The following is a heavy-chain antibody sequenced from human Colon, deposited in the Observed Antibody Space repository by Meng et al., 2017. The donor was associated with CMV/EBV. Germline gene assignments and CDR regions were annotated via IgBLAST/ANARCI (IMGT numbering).Heavy chain of an antibody. V-gene: IGHV3-20*03. D-gene: IGHD1-14*01. CDR3: ARDRPFGSPEHDFDY. CDR1: GFIFDDYD. J-gene: IGHJ4*02. Sequence: SGFIFDDYDMNWVRQAPGKGLEWVSGINWNAGSTGYADSVKGRFTISRDNAKNSLYLQMNSLRAEDTALYYCARDRPFGSPEHDFDYWGQGTLVTVSS. CDR2: INWNAGST.